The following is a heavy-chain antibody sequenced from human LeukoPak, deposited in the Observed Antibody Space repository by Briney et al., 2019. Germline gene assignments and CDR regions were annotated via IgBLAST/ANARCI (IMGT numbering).Heavy chain of an antibody. CDR1: GGSISSSSYY. J-gene: IGHJ4*02. CDR2: IYYSGST. D-gene: IGHD3-9*01. CDR3: ARSPLLRYFDWLLSPHIFDY. V-gene: IGHV4-39*01. Sequence: PSETLSLTCTVSGGSISSSSYYWGWIRQPPGKGLEWIGSIYYSGSTYYNPSLKSRVTISVDTSKNQFSLKLSSVTAADTAVYYCARSPLLRYFDWLLSPHIFDYWGPGTLVTVSS.